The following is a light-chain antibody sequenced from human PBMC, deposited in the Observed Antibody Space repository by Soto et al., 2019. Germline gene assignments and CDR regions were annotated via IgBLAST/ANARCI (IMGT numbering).Light chain of an antibody. V-gene: IGLV2-18*01. J-gene: IGLJ1*01. CDR2: EVS. Sequence: QSALTQPPSVSGSPGQSVTISCTGTSSDVGSDNRVSWYQQPPGTAPKLMIYEVSNRPSGVPDRFSGSKSGNTASLTISGLQAEDEADYYCSLYTSSSTYVFGTGTKLTVL. CDR3: SLYTSSSTYV. CDR1: SSDVGSDNR.